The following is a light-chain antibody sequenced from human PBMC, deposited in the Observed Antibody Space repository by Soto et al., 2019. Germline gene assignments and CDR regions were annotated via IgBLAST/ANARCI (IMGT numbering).Light chain of an antibody. J-gene: IGKJ5*01. CDR1: QSVSSY. V-gene: IGKV3-11*01. CDR3: QQRSNWPPSIT. CDR2: DAS. Sequence: EIVLTQSPSTLSLSPWERATLSFRASQSVSSYLAWYQQKPGQAPRLLIYDASNRATGIPARFSGSGSGTDFTLTISSLEPEDFAVYYCQQRSNWPPSITFGQGTRLEIK.